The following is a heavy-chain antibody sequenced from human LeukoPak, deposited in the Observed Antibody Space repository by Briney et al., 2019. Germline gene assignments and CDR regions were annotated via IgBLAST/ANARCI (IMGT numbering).Heavy chain of an antibody. J-gene: IGHJ4*02. Sequence: GGSLRLSCAASGFTFSSYEMNWVRQAPGKGLEWVSYISGSGSAIYYADSVKGRFTISRDNSKNTLYLQMNSLRAEDTAVYYCAKGCIAAAGNYFDYWGQGTLVIVSS. V-gene: IGHV3-48*03. CDR2: ISGSGSAI. CDR1: GFTFSSYE. D-gene: IGHD6-13*01. CDR3: AKGCIAAAGNYFDY.